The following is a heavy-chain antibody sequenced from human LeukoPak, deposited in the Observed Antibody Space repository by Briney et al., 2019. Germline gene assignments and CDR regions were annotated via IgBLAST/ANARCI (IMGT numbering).Heavy chain of an antibody. D-gene: IGHD3-9*01. CDR2: ISAYNGNT. Sequence: ASVTVSCKASGYTFTSYGISWVRQAPGQGLEWMGWISAYNGNTNYAQMLQGRVTMTTDTSTSTAYMELRSLRSDDTAVYYCARDRGVDDTAWFDPWGQGTLVTVSS. J-gene: IGHJ5*02. CDR1: GYTFTSYG. CDR3: ARDRGVDDTAWFDP. V-gene: IGHV1-18*01.